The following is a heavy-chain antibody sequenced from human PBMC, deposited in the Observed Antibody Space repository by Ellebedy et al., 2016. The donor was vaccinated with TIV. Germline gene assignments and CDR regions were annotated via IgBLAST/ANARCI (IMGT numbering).Heavy chain of an antibody. J-gene: IGHJ5*02. CDR2: IMAMFGTA. V-gene: IGHV1-69*13. D-gene: IGHD3-16*02. CDR1: GGPLRNYA. Sequence: SVKVSCKASGGPLRNYAISWVRQAPGQGLEWMGGIMAMFGTAHYAQKFQGRVTITADELATTAYMELKSLRSDDPAVYYCAKMGSYHYTSWFDTWGQGTVVTVSS. CDR3: AKMGSYHYTSWFDT.